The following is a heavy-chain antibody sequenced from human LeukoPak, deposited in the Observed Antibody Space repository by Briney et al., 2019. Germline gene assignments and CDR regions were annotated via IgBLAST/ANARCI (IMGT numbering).Heavy chain of an antibody. D-gene: IGHD1-26*01. J-gene: IGHJ4*02. CDR2: FDPEDGET. CDR1: GYTLTELS. Sequence: ASVKVSCKVSGYTLTELSMHWVRQAPGKGLEWMGGFDPEDGETIYAQKFQGRVTMTEDTSTDTAYMELSSLRSDDTAVYYCARDKSGYSGSYYEYWGQGTLVTVSS. CDR3: ARDKSGYSGSYYEY. V-gene: IGHV1-24*01.